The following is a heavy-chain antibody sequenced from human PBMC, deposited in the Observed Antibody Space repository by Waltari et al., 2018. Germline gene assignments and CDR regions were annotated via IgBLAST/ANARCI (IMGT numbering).Heavy chain of an antibody. V-gene: IGHV2-5*01. CDR3: AQYSSGYYPVAEYFQH. D-gene: IGHD3-22*01. CDR2: IYWNDDK. J-gene: IGHJ1*01. CDR1: GFSLSTSEVG. Sequence: QITLKESGPTLVKPTQTLTLTCTFSGFSLSTSEVGVGWIRHPPGKALEWLALIYWNDDKRYSPALKSRLTITKDTSKYQVVLTMTNMDPVDTATYYCAQYSSGYYPVAEYFQHWGQGTLVTVSS.